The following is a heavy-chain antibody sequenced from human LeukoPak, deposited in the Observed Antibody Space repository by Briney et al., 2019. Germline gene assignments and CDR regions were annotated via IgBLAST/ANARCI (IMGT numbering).Heavy chain of an antibody. D-gene: IGHD1-26*01. Sequence: GGPLRLSCAASGFTFSPYSMNWVRQVPGKGLEWVSRINDDETSTTYAESVKGRFTISRDNAKNTLFLQMNSLRAEDTAVYYCATTGSGSYYDYWGQGTLVTVSS. CDR3: ATTGSGSYYDY. V-gene: IGHV3-74*01. CDR2: INDDETST. J-gene: IGHJ4*02. CDR1: GFTFSPYS.